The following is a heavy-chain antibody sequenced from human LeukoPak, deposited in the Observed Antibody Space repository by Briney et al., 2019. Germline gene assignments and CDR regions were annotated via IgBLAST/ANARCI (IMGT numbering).Heavy chain of an antibody. CDR2: ISAYNGNT. CDR1: GYTFTSYG. CDR3: AREAYVDSSGYYDY. V-gene: IGHV1-18*01. J-gene: IGHJ4*02. D-gene: IGHD3-22*01. Sequence: ASVKLSCKASGYTFTSYGISWVRQAPGQGLEWMGWISAYNGNTNYAQKLQGRVTMTTDTSTSTAYMELRSLRSDDTAVYSCAREAYVDSSGYYDYWGQGTLVTVSS.